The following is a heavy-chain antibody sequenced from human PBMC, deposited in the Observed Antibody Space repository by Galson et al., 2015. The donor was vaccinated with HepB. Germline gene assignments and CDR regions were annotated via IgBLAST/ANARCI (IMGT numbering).Heavy chain of an antibody. CDR2: IWHDGSYK. CDR3: ATGDYSSGWRLDH. V-gene: IGHV3-33*01. Sequence: SLRLSCAASGFTFSNYGMHWVRQAPGKGLEWVAVIWHDGSYKYYADSVKGRFTISRDNSKNTLSLQMNSLRGEDTAVYYCATGDYSSGWRLDHWGQGTLVTVSS. CDR1: GFTFSNYG. D-gene: IGHD6-19*01. J-gene: IGHJ4*02.